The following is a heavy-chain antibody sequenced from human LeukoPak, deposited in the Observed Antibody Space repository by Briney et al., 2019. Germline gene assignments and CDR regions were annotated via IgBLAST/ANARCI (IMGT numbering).Heavy chain of an antibody. CDR1: GYTLTTHW. Sequence: ESPEILWYGPGYTLTTHWIGWVRQGPGKGLGWMGIIYPGDSDPRYSPSFQGQVTISADKSISTAYLQWSSLKASDSAMYYCARHGLGSSWFGFDYWGQGTLVTVSS. CDR3: ARHGLGSSWFGFDY. D-gene: IGHD6-13*01. V-gene: IGHV5-51*01. CDR2: IYPGDSDP. J-gene: IGHJ4*02.